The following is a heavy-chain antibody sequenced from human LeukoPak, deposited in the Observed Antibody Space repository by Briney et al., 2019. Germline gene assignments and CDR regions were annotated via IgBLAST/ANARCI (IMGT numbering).Heavy chain of an antibody. J-gene: IGHJ3*02. CDR3: ARVFSSSWFDAFDI. V-gene: IGHV1-2*02. CDR1: GYTFTGYY. D-gene: IGHD6-13*01. CDR2: INPNSGGT. Sequence: ASVKVSFKASGYTFTGYYMHWVRQAPGQGLEWMGWINPNSGGTNYVQVFQGRVTMTRDTSISTAYMELSRLRSDDTAVYYCARVFSSSWFDAFDIWGQGTMVTVSS.